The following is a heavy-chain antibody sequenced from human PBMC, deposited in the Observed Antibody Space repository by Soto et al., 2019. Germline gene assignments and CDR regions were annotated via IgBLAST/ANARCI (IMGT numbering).Heavy chain of an antibody. V-gene: IGHV1-69*13. CDR1: GGTFSSYA. CDR2: IIPIFGTA. D-gene: IGHD3-9*01. CDR3: AFTIEGFGAYCDGMDV. J-gene: IGHJ6*02. Sequence: SVKVSCKASGGTFSSYAISWVRQAPGQGLEWMGGIIPIFGTANYAQKFQGRVTITADESTSTAYMELSSLRSEDTAVYYCAFTIEGFGAYCDGMDVCSQRTTVTVSS.